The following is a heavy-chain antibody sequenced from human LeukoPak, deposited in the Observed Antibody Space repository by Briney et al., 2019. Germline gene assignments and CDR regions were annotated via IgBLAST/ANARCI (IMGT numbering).Heavy chain of an antibody. CDR2: IKQDGSER. V-gene: IGHV3-7*01. J-gene: IGHJ4*02. Sequence: PGGSLRLSCAASGFTFSSYGMHWVRQAPGKGLGWVANIKQDGSERYYVDSVKGRFTISRDNAKNSLYLQMNSLRDEDTAVYYCVRAWYYFDYWGQGTLVTVSS. CDR1: GFTFSSYG. CDR3: VRAWYYFDY.